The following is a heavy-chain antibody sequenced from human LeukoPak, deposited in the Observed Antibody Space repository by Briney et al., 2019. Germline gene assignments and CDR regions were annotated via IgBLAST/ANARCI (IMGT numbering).Heavy chain of an antibody. V-gene: IGHV3-30-3*01. CDR1: GFTFSTYA. Sequence: GGSLRLSCAASGFTFSTYAMHWVRQAPGKGLEWVAVISSDGSNKYYADSVKGRFTISRDNSKNTLYLQMNSLRAEDTAVYYCARAMDVWGQGTTVTVSS. CDR3: ARAMDV. CDR2: ISSDGSNK. J-gene: IGHJ6*02.